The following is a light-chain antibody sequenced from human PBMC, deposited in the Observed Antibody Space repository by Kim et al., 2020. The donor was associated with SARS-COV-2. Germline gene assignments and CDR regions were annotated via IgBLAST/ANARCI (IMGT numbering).Light chain of an antibody. V-gene: IGKV3-15*01. J-gene: IGKJ1*01. CDR3: LQYNNWPPWT. CDR2: GAS. CDR1: QNIRSN. Sequence: SPGERATLPCRASQNIRSNLAWYQQIPGQAPRLLIHGASNRATGIPARFSGSGSGTEFTLTINSLQSDDFAIYYCLQYNNWPPWTFGQGTKVDIK.